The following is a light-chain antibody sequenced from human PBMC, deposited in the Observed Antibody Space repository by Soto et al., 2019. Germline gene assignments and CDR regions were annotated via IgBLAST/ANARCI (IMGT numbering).Light chain of an antibody. V-gene: IGKV1-5*03. CDR2: KAY. J-gene: IGKJ1*01. CDR1: QSISGW. Sequence: DIQMTQSPSTLSASVGDRVTITCRASQSISGWLAWYQQKPGKAHKLLIYKAYSLESGVQSRFSGSGSGTEFTLTIRSLQPDDFATYYCKQYNSYSGTFGQGTKVDIK. CDR3: KQYNSYSGT.